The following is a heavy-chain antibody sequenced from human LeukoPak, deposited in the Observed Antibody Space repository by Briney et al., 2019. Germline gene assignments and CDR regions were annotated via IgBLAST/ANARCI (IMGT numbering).Heavy chain of an antibody. CDR2: IYHSGST. J-gene: IGHJ3*02. V-gene: IGHV4-38-2*02. Sequence: SETLSLTCTVSGYSISSGYYWGWIRQPPGKGLEWIGTIYHSGSTYYNPSLKSRVTISVDTSKNQFSLKLSSVTAADTAVYYCARDHAPYYDILTGPHAFDIWGQGTMVTVSS. D-gene: IGHD3-9*01. CDR1: GYSISSGYY. CDR3: ARDHAPYYDILTGPHAFDI.